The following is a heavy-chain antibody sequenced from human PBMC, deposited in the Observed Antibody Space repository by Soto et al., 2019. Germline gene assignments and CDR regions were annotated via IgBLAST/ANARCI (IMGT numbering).Heavy chain of an antibody. V-gene: IGHV3-48*02. CDR3: ASEGVYYYYGMDV. CDR1: GFTFSSYS. CDR2: ISSSSSTI. J-gene: IGHJ6*02. Sequence: EVQLVESGGGLVQPGGSLRLSCAASGFTFSSYSMNWVRQAPGKGLGWVSYISSSSSTIYYADSVKGRFTISRDNAKNSLSLQMNSLRDEDTAVYYCASEGVYYYYGMDVWGQGTTVTVSS. D-gene: IGHD3-16*01.